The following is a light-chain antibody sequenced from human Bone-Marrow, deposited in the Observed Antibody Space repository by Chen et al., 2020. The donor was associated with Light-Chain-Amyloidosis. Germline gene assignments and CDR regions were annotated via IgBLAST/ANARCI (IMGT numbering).Light chain of an antibody. CDR2: EDD. CDR3: QSYQGSSQGV. J-gene: IGLJ3*02. CDR1: SGSIATNY. V-gene: IGLV6-57*01. Sequence: NFMLPHPHSVSESPGKTVLFSCTRSSGSIATNYVQWYQQPPGSSPTTVIYEDDQRPAGVPARFSGSIDRSSNAASLTNSGLETADEADYYCQSYQGSSQGVFGGGTKLTVL.